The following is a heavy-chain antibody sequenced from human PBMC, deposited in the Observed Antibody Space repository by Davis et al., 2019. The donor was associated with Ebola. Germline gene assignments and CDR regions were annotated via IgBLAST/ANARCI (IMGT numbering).Heavy chain of an antibody. CDR1: GFTFSSYA. CDR2: ISISGGST. V-gene: IGHV3-23*01. CDR3: AKGGRYCSGGSCDGGGDY. J-gene: IGHJ4*02. D-gene: IGHD2-15*01. Sequence: GESLKISCAASGFTFSSYAMSWVRQAPGKGLEWVSAISISGGSTYYADSVKGRFTISRDNSKNTLYLQMNSLRAEDTAVYYCAKGGRYCSGGSCDGGGDYWGQGTLVTVSS.